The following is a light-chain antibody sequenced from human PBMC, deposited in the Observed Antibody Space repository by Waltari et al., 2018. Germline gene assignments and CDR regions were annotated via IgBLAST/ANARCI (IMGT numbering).Light chain of an antibody. Sequence: IQLTQSPSFLAASVRDRVTIPCRARQGISNYLAWYQQKPGKAPKLLIYSASTLQSGVPSRFSGSGSGTEFSLTISSLQPEDFATYYCQQLNSYPLTFGGGTKVEIK. CDR2: SAS. CDR3: QQLNSYPLT. CDR1: QGISNY. V-gene: IGKV1-9*01. J-gene: IGKJ4*01.